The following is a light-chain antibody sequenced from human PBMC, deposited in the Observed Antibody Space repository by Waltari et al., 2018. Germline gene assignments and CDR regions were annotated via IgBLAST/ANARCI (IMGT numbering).Light chain of an antibody. Sequence: DIQMTQSPSSLSASVADRVTITSRATQTISSYLNWYQQKAGKAHKVLIYAASSLQSGVQLRFSGSGSGTDFTLTISSLEPEDFATYYCQQSYSTPLFGGGTKVEIK. CDR2: AAS. V-gene: IGKV1-39*01. CDR1: QTISSY. CDR3: QQSYSTPL. J-gene: IGKJ4*01.